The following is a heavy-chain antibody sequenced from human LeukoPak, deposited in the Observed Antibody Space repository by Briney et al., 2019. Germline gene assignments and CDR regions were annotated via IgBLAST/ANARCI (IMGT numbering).Heavy chain of an antibody. D-gene: IGHD3-10*01. Sequence: PGGSLRLSCAASGFTFSSYWMSWVRQAPGKGLEWVADIKQDGSEKYYVDSVKGRFTISRDNAKNSLYLQMNSLRAEDTAVYYCARVWYYGSGSYYTVEGHPSYFDYWGQGTLVTVSS. CDR3: ARVWYYGSGSYYTVEGHPSYFDY. CDR1: GFTFSSYW. V-gene: IGHV3-7*01. CDR2: IKQDGSEK. J-gene: IGHJ4*02.